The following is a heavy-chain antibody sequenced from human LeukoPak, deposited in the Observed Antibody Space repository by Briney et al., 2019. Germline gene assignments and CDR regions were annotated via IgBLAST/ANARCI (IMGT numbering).Heavy chain of an antibody. CDR3: ARDHGFGGSSSWFAHDAFDI. J-gene: IGHJ3*02. V-gene: IGHV4-61*02. CDR2: IYTSGST. Sequence: SQTLSLTCTVSGGSISSGGYYWSWIRQPAGKGLEWIGRIYTSGSTNYNPSLKSRVTMSVDTSKNQFSLKLSSVTAADTAVYYCARDHGFGGSSSWFAHDAFDIWGQGTMVTVSS. CDR1: GGSISSGGYY. D-gene: IGHD6-13*01.